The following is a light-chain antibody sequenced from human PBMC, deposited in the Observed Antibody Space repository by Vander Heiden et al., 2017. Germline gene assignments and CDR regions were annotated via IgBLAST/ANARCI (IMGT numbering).Light chain of an antibody. Sequence: SVLTQPPWVSRAPGQTARVTCRESDIGSRSVHRDQQTPGQAPVLVVHNNRDRPSRMPERFSGSKAGNTATLTISRVEVGDEADYYCQVRVGSSDPVFGGGTKLTVL. CDR1: DIGSRS. CDR3: QVRVGSSDPV. CDR2: NNR. V-gene: IGLV3-21*02. J-gene: IGLJ2*01.